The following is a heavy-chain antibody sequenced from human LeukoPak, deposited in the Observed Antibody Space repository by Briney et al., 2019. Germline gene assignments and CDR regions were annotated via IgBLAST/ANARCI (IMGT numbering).Heavy chain of an antibody. J-gene: IGHJ6*02. CDR3: ARDVSSWYYYYYYGMDV. V-gene: IGHV3-53*05. Sequence: GSLRLSCAASGFTVSSNYMSWVRQAPGKGLEWVSVIYSGGSTYYADSAKGRFTISRDNSKNTLYLQMNSLRAEDTAVYYCARDVSSWYYYYYYGMDVWGQGTTVTVSS. D-gene: IGHD6-13*01. CDR2: IYSGGST. CDR1: GFTVSSNY.